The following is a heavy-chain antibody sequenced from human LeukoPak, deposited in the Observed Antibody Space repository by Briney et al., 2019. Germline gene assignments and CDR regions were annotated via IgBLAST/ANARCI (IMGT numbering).Heavy chain of an antibody. CDR2: ISTSGGST. V-gene: IGHV3-23*01. Sequence: GGSLRLSCAASAFTFSGHAMSWVRQAPGKGLEWVSAISTSGGSTYHADSVKGRFNISRDNSKNTLYLQMNSLRAEDTAVYYCARRKLGTRTIAAAGPLDYWGQGTLVTISS. CDR3: ARRKLGTRTIAAAGPLDY. J-gene: IGHJ4*02. CDR1: AFTFSGHA. D-gene: IGHD6-13*01.